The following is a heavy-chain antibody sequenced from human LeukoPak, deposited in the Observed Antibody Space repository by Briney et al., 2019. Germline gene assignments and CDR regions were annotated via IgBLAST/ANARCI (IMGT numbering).Heavy chain of an antibody. Sequence: GASVKVSCKTSGYTFSSYGIAWVRQALGQGLEWMGWISGYNGKTNYAENLQGRVTMTTDTSTSTGYMELRSLRSDDTAVYYCAREGALHDTGDHYLSWFDPWGQGTLVTVSS. J-gene: IGHJ5*02. V-gene: IGHV1-18*01. CDR2: ISGYNGKT. CDR3: AREGALHDTGDHYLSWFDP. CDR1: GYTFSSYG. D-gene: IGHD2-8*02.